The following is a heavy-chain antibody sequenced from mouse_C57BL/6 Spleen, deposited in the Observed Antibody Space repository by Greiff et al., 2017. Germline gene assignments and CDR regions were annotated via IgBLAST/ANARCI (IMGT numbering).Heavy chain of an antibody. CDR2: IHPNSGST. J-gene: IGHJ3*01. CDR1: GYTFTSYW. CDR3: ARDATWFAY. Sequence: QVQLQQPGAELVKPGASVKLSCKASGYTFTSYWMHWVKQMPGQGLEWIGMIHPNSGSTNYNEKFKSKATLTVDTSSSTAYMQLSSLTSEDSAVYYCARDATWFAYWGQGTLVTVSA. V-gene: IGHV1-64*01.